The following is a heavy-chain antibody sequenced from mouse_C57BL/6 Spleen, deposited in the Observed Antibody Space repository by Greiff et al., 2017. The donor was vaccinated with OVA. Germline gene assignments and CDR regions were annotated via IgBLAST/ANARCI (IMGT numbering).Heavy chain of an antibody. CDR3: ARGRDLITTVVAHWYFDV. V-gene: IGHV1-39*01. Sequence: EVQLQQSGPELVKPGASVKISCKASGYSFTDYNMNWVKQSNGKSLEWIGVINPNYGTTSYNQKFKGKATLTVDQSSSTAYMQLNSLTSEDSAVYYCARGRDLITTVVAHWYFDVWGTGTTVTVSS. CDR1: GYSFTDYN. J-gene: IGHJ1*03. CDR2: INPNYGTT. D-gene: IGHD1-1*01.